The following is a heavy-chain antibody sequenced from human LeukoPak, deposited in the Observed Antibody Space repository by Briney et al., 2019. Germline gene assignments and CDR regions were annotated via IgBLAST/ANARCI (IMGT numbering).Heavy chain of an antibody. J-gene: IGHJ1*01. CDR2: ISSSSSYI. V-gene: IGHV3-21*01. D-gene: IGHD2-2*02. CDR1: GFTFSSYS. CDR3: AITCSSTSCYIFQH. Sequence: GGSLRLSCAASGFTFSSYSMNWARQAPGKGLEWVSSISSSSSYIYYADSVKGRFTISRDNAKNSLYLQMNSLRAEDTAVYYCAITCSSTSCYIFQHWGQGTLVTVSS.